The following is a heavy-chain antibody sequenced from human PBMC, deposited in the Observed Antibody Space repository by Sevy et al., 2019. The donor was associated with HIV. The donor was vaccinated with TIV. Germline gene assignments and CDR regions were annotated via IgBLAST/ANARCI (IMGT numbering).Heavy chain of an antibody. J-gene: IGHJ3*02. V-gene: IGHV3-23*01. CDR2: ISGSGGST. CDR1: GFTFSSYA. Sequence: GGSLRLSCAASGFTFSSYAMSGVRQAPWKGLEWVSAISGSGGSTYYADSVKGRFTISRDNSKNTLYLQMNSLRAEDTAVYYCAKVGYCSSTSCYPTAAFDIWGQGTMVTVSS. CDR3: AKVGYCSSTSCYPTAAFDI. D-gene: IGHD2-2*01.